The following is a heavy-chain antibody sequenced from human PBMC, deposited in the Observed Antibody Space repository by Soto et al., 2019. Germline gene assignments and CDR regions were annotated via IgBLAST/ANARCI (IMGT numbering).Heavy chain of an antibody. CDR3: ARAAPYFDY. V-gene: IGHV3-30*04. J-gene: IGHJ4*02. CDR2: ISYDGRNK. CDR1: GFTFSSYA. Sequence: QVQLVESGGGVVQPGRSLRLSCAASGFTFSSYAMHWVRQTPGKGLEWVAVISYDGRNKYYADSVKGRFTISRDNSKNTLYLQMNSLRTEDTAVYYCARAAPYFDYWVQGTLVTVSS.